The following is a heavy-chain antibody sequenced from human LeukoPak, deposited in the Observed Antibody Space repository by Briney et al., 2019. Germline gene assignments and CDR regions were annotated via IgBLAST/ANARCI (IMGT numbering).Heavy chain of an antibody. D-gene: IGHD2-2*01. J-gene: IGHJ6*02. V-gene: IGHV4-4*02. CDR1: GGSIINSNW. CDR2: IDHSGST. CDR3: ARGRAIVVVPAAKAGGPYYYYGMDV. Sequence: SGTLSLTCAVSGGSIINSNWWSWVRQPPGKGLEWIGEIDHSGSTSYNPSLKSRVTMSVDRSQNQFSLRLSTVTAADTAVYYCARGRAIVVVPAAKAGGPYYYYGMDVWGQGTTVTVSS.